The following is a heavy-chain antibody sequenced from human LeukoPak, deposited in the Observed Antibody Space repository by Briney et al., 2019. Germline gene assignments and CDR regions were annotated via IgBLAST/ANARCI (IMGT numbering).Heavy chain of an antibody. CDR3: ARGPTYYDILTGYPHWYFDL. CDR1: GGSISSGDYY. Sequence: SQTLSLTCTVSGGSISSGDYYWSWIRQPPGKGLEWIGYIYYSGSTYYNPSLKSRVTISVDTSKNQFSLKLSSVTAADTAVYYCARGPTYYDILTGYPHWYFDLWGRGTLVTVSS. J-gene: IGHJ2*01. D-gene: IGHD3-9*01. V-gene: IGHV4-30-4*08. CDR2: IYYSGST.